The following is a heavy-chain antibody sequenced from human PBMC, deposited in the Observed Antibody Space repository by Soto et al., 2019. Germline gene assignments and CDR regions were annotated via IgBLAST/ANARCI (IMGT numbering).Heavy chain of an antibody. CDR2: IYSGGST. V-gene: IGHV3-53*01. Sequence: EVQLVESGGGLIQPGGSLRLSCAASGFTVSSNYMSWVRQAPGKGLEWVSVIYSGGSTYYADSVKGRFTISRDNSKNTLYLQMNSLRAEDTAVYYCARERVGSSVPDLYYYYGMDVWGQGTTVTVSS. J-gene: IGHJ6*02. CDR1: GFTVSSNY. D-gene: IGHD6-19*01. CDR3: ARERVGSSVPDLYYYYGMDV.